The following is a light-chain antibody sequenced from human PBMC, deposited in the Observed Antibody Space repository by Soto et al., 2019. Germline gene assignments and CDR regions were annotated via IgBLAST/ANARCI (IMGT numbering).Light chain of an antibody. CDR2: GDS. J-gene: IGLJ1*01. CDR3: QSSDSRLSGSDV. Sequence: QSVLTQPPSVSGAPGQRVTISCTGSSSNIGAGYDVNWYQQLPGTAPKLLIFGDSNRPSGVPDQFSGSKSGTSASLAITGLQAADEADYYCQSSDSRLSGSDVFGTGTKLTVL. CDR1: SSNIGAGYD. V-gene: IGLV1-40*01.